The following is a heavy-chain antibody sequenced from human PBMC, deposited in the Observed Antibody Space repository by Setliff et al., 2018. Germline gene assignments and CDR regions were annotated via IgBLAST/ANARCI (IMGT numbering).Heavy chain of an antibody. CDR3: AREADGAFDI. J-gene: IGHJ3*02. CDR2: INPSGSIT. Sequence: GASVKVSCKASGYPFTSYYIHWVRQAPGQGLEWMGIINPSGSITTYAQKFQGGVTVTRDTSTSTVYMELSSLRSEDTAVFYCAREADGAFDIWGQGTMVTVSS. V-gene: IGHV1-46*01. CDR1: GYPFTSYY.